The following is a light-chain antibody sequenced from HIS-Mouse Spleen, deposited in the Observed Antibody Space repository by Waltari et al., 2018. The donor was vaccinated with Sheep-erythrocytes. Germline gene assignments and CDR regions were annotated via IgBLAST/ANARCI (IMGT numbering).Light chain of an antibody. CDR2: EGS. CDR1: SSDVGSYNL. V-gene: IGLV2-23*01. Sequence: QSALTQPASVPGSPGQSLTISCTGTSSDVGSYNLVPWYQQHPGKAPKLMIYEGSKRPSGVSHRFSGSKSGNTASLTISGLQAEDEADYYCCSYAGSSTPWVFGGGTKLTVL. CDR3: CSYAGSSTPWV. J-gene: IGLJ3*02.